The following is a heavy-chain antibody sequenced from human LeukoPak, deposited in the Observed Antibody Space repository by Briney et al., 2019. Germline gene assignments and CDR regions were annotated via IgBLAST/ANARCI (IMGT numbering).Heavy chain of an antibody. Sequence: PGGSLRLSCAASGFTFSSYGMHWVRQAPGKGLEWVAFIRYDGSNKYYADSVKGRFTISRDNSKNTLYLQMNSLRAEDTAVYYCAKVPRTATGTSNWFDPWGQGTLATVSS. CDR2: IRYDGSNK. CDR3: AKVPRTATGTSNWFDP. V-gene: IGHV3-30*02. D-gene: IGHD1-1*01. CDR1: GFTFSSYG. J-gene: IGHJ5*02.